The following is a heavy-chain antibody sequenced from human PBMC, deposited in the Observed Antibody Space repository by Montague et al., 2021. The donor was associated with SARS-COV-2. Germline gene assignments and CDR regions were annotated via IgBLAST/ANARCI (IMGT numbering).Heavy chain of an antibody. J-gene: IGHJ6*02. CDR2: IYYSGST. V-gene: IGHV4-59*08. CDR1: GDSISGYY. CDR3: ARAGSVSDSFYYYSGIDD. D-gene: IGHD3-10*01. Sequence: SETLSLTCTVSGDSISGYYWTWIRQPPGKGLDWIGYIYYSGSTNYNPSLKSRVTISVDTSKNQLSLKLSSVTAADTAEYYCARAGSVSDSFYYYSGIDDWGQGTTVTVSS.